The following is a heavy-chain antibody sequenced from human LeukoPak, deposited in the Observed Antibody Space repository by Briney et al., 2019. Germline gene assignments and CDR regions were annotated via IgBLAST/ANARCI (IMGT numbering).Heavy chain of an antibody. CDR1: GLTFSDYH. V-gene: IGHV3-11*01. Sequence: GGSLRLSCAASGLTFSDYHMSWIRQAPGKGLEWVSHISDNGRTKYYANSVQGRFTVSRDNAKNSLYLQMNSLRADDTAVYYCATVRFGYFTFWGQGTLVPVSS. J-gene: IGHJ4*02. CDR3: ATVRFGYFTF. CDR2: ISDNGRTK. D-gene: IGHD3-3*01.